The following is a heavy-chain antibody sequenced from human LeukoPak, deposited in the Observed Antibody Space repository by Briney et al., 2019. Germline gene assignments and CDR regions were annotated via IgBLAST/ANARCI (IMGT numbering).Heavy chain of an antibody. Sequence: GGSLRLSCAASGFTFSSYAMSWVRQAPGKGMEWVSAISGSGGSTYYADSVKGRFTISRDNSKNTLYLQMNSLRAEDTAVYYCAKQSHTFIVGAPIDYWGQGTLVTVSS. J-gene: IGHJ4*02. CDR3: AKQSHTFIVGAPIDY. CDR2: ISGSGGST. CDR1: GFTFSSYA. D-gene: IGHD1-26*01. V-gene: IGHV3-23*01.